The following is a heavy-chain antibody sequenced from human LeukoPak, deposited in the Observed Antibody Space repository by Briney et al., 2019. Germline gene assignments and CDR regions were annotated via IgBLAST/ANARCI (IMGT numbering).Heavy chain of an antibody. CDR2: ISGSGSST. Sequence: GGSLRLSCAASGFTFSSYAMSWVRQAPGRGLEWVSAISGSGSSTYYADSVKGRFTITRDNSKNTLYLQMKSLRAEDTAICYCAKTSARGYQIDYWGQGTLVTVSS. V-gene: IGHV3-23*01. CDR1: GFTFSSYA. J-gene: IGHJ4*02. D-gene: IGHD2-2*01. CDR3: AKTSARGYQIDY.